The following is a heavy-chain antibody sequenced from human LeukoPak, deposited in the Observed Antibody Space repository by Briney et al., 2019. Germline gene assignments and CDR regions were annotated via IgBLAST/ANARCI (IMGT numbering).Heavy chain of an antibody. Sequence: ASVKVSCKASGYTFTSYGISWVRQAPGQGLEWMGWISAYNGNTNYTQKLQGRVTMTTDTSTSTAYMELRSLRSDDTAVYYCARVGSLLWFGELSHDYWGQGTLVTVSS. CDR3: ARVGSLLWFGELSHDY. V-gene: IGHV1-18*01. J-gene: IGHJ4*02. CDR1: GYTFTSYG. CDR2: ISAYNGNT. D-gene: IGHD3-10*01.